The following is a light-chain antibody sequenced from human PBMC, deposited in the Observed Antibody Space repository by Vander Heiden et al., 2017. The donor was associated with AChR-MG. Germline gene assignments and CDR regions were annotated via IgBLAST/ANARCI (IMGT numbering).Light chain of an antibody. CDR3: QAWDSSTSVV. J-gene: IGLJ2*01. V-gene: IGLV3-1*01. CDR1: KLGDKY. Sequence: SYELTQPPSVSVSPGQTASITCSGDKLGDKYACWYQQKPGQSPVLVIYQDSERPSGIPERFSGSNSGNTATLTISGTQAMDEAVYYCQAWDSSTSVVFGGGTKLTVL. CDR2: QDS.